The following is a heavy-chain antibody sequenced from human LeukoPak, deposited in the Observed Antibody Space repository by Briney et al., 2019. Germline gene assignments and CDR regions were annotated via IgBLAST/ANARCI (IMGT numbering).Heavy chain of an antibody. D-gene: IGHD3-16*01. Sequence: GGSLRLSCAASGFTFSSYTVHWVRQAPGKGLEYVSAITSNGGSTYYANSVKGRFTISRDNSKNTLYLQMGSLRAEAMAVYYCARRGAVSGGSDSWGQGTLVTVSS. CDR2: ITSNGGST. V-gene: IGHV3-64*01. CDR1: GFTFSSYT. CDR3: ARRGAVSGGSDS. J-gene: IGHJ4*02.